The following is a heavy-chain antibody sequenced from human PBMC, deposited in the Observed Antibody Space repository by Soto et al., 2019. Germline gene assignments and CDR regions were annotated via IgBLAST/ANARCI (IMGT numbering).Heavy chain of an antibody. J-gene: IGHJ6*03. CDR1: GGSFSGYY. D-gene: IGHD3-10*01. CDR2: INHSGST. Sequence: QVQLQQWGAGLLKPSETLSLTCAVYGGSFSGYYWSWIRQPPGKGLGWIGEINHSGSTNYNPSLKSRVTISVDTSKNQFSLKLSSVTAADTAVYYCARVGYGSGNYYYYYMDVWGKGTTVTVSS. V-gene: IGHV4-34*01. CDR3: ARVGYGSGNYYYYYMDV.